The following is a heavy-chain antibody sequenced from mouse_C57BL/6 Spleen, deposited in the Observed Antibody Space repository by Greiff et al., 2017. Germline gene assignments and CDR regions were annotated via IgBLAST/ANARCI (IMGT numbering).Heavy chain of an antibody. CDR2: IGDGGSYT. J-gene: IGHJ4*01. CDR1: GFTFSSYA. D-gene: IGHD4-1*01. CDR3: ARLLGRDYYAMDY. V-gene: IGHV5-4*03. Sequence: EVMLVESGGGLVKPGGSLKLSCAASGFTFSSYAMSWVRQTPEKRLEWVATIGDGGSYTYYPDNVKGRFTISRDNAKNNLYLQMSHLKSEDTAMYYCARLLGRDYYAMDYWGQGTSVTVSS.